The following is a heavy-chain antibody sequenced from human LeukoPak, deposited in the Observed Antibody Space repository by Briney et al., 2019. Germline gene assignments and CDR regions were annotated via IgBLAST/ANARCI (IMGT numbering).Heavy chain of an antibody. Sequence: GGSLRLSCAASGFTFSNYGMSWVRQAPGKGLEWVSTISDSDDSTNYADSVKGRFTISRDNSKNTLYLQMNSLRAEDTAVYYCAKGKPAAGVISPFDPWGQGTLVTVSS. V-gene: IGHV3-23*01. D-gene: IGHD6-13*01. J-gene: IGHJ5*02. CDR3: AKGKPAAGVISPFDP. CDR2: ISDSDDST. CDR1: GFTFSNYG.